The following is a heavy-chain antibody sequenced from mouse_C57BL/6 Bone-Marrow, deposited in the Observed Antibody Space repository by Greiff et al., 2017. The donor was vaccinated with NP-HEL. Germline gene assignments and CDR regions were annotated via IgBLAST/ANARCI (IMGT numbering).Heavy chain of an antibody. CDR1: GYTFTSYW. V-gene: IGHV1-69*01. D-gene: IGHD2-4*01. J-gene: IGHJ3*01. CDR2: IDPSDSYT. CDR3: ARGRIWYDYDAWFAY. Sequence: QVHVKQPGAELVMPGASVKLSCKASGYTFTSYWMHWVKQRPGQGLEWIGEIDPSDSYTNYNQKFKGKSTLTVDKSSSTAYMQLSSLTSEDSAVYYCARGRIWYDYDAWFAYWGQGTLVTVSA.